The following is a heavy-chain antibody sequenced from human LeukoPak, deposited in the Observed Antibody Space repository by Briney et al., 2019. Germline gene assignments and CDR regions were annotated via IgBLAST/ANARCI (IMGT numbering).Heavy chain of an antibody. CDR3: ARGGYCSSTSCSSFDY. CDR2: INHSGST. J-gene: IGHJ4*02. V-gene: IGHV4-34*01. Sequence: SETLSLTCAVYGGSFSGYYWSWIRQPPGKGLEWIGKINHSGSTNYNPSLKSRVTISVDTSKNQFSLKLSSVTAADTAVYYCARGGYCSSTSCSSFDYWGQGTLVTVSS. D-gene: IGHD2-2*01. CDR1: GGSFSGYY.